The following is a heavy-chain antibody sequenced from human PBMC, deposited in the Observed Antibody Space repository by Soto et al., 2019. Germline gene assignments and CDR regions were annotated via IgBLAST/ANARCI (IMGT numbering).Heavy chain of an antibody. CDR2: IRSKAYGGTT. CDR1: GFTFGDYS. J-gene: IGHJ3*01. D-gene: IGHD3-3*01. CDR3: TRDRVTIYTDSFDY. Sequence: GGSLRLSCSASGFTFGDYSTRWDRQAAGKGREGVGFIRSKAYGGTTEYAASVKGRFTITRDDSKSIAYLQMNSLKTEDTAVYYCTRDRVTIYTDSFDYWGQGTMVTVSS. V-gene: IGHV3-49*04.